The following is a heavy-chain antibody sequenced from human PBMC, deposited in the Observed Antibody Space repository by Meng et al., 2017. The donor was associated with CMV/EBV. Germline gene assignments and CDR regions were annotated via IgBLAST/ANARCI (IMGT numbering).Heavy chain of an antibody. CDR2: INHNGST. CDR1: CSSYY. J-gene: IGHJ4*02. CDR3: ARGGHYCSSTSCSPLYYFDY. V-gene: IGHV4-34*01. Sequence: CSSYYRSWIRQPPGKGLEWIGEINHNGSTKYNPSLKSRVTISVDTSKNQFSLKLSSVTAADTAVYYCARGGHYCSSTSCSPLYYFDYWSQGTLVTVSS. D-gene: IGHD2-2*01.